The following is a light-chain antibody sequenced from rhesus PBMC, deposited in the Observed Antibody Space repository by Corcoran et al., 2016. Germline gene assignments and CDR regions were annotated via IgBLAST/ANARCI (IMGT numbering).Light chain of an antibody. V-gene: IGKV3-17*02. CDR1: QSVTRR. Sequence: EIVMTQSPATLSLSPGERATLSCRASQSVTRRVAWYQQKPGQAPRLLIYGEASRVPGRPDRVSGSGSGTDFTLPISRLGPEVVAFYFCQQDSNWLTFGGGTKVEL. CDR3: QQDSNWLT. J-gene: IGKJ4*01. CDR2: GEA.